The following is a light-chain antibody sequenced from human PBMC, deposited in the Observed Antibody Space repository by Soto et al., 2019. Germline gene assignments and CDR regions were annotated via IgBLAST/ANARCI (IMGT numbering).Light chain of an antibody. J-gene: IGKJ1*01. Sequence: AIRMTQSPSSLSASTGDRVTITRRASQDISNYLVWYQQKPGKAPKVLIHAASTLQGGVSSRFSGSGSGTDFTLTINSLQSEDFATYYCQHYYTYPWTFGQGTKVE. CDR2: AAS. CDR3: QHYYTYPWT. V-gene: IGKV1-8*01. CDR1: QDISNY.